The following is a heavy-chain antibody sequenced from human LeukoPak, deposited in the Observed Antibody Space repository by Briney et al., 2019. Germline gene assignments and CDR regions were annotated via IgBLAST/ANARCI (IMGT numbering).Heavy chain of an antibody. D-gene: IGHD6-25*01. CDR3: AREGSSGGRAFDI. J-gene: IGHJ3*02. CDR1: GFTVSSNY. V-gene: IGHV3-66*01. Sequence: GGSLRLSCAASGFTVSSNYMSWVRQAPGKGLEWVSVIYSGGSTYYADSVKGRFTISRDNSKNTLYLQMNSLRAEDTAVYYCAREGSSGGRAFDIWGQGTMVTVSS. CDR2: IYSGGST.